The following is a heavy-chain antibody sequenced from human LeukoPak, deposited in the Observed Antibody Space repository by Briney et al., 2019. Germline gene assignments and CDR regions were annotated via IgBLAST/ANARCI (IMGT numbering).Heavy chain of an antibody. Sequence: SLRLSXAASGFTFSSYDMHWVRQATGKGLEWVSAIGTAGDTYYPGSVKGRFTISRENAKNSLYLQMNSLRAGDTAVYYCARDIVGGGFDPWGQGTLVTVSS. D-gene: IGHD1-26*01. V-gene: IGHV3-13*01. CDR1: GFTFSSYD. J-gene: IGHJ5*02. CDR3: ARDIVGGGFDP. CDR2: IGTAGDT.